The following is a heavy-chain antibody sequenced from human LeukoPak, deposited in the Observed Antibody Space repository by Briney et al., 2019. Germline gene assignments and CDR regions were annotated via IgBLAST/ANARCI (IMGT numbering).Heavy chain of an antibody. CDR2: IYYSGST. Sequence: SETLSLICTVSGGSISSYYWSWLRQPPGKGLEWIGYIYYSGSTNYNPSLKSRVTISVDTSKNQFSLKLSSVTAADTAVYYCARVPYGYDSSFSDWGQGTLVTVSS. D-gene: IGHD3-22*01. CDR1: GGSISSYY. CDR3: ARVPYGYDSSFSD. J-gene: IGHJ4*02. V-gene: IGHV4-59*01.